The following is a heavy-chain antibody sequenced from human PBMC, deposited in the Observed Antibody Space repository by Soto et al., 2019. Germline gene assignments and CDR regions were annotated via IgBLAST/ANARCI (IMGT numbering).Heavy chain of an antibody. J-gene: IGHJ4*02. CDR3: ARLGDIFTGDFDN. Sequence: EVQLVESGGGLVKPGGSLRLSCAASGFTFTRYTMNWVRQAPGKGLEWVASISASTTYIYYADSVKDRFTISINNAKNLLYLQMNSLRAEDTAVYYCARLGDIFTGDFDNWGQGTLVTVSS. V-gene: IGHV3-21*01. CDR2: ISASTTYI. D-gene: IGHD3-9*01. CDR1: GFTFTRYT.